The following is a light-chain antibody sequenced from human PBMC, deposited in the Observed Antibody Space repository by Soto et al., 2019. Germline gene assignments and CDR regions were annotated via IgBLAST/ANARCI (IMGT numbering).Light chain of an antibody. J-gene: IGKJ3*01. V-gene: IGKV1-13*02. CDR2: AAS. CDR3: LQFNTYPLT. CDR1: HSISNS. Sequence: AIQLTQSPSSLSASVGDRVTITCRASHSISNSLHWYQHKEGQAPKLLIYAASTLSSGVPSRFSGSGSGTDFTLTISSLQPEDFATYHCLQFNTYPLTFGPGTKVDIK.